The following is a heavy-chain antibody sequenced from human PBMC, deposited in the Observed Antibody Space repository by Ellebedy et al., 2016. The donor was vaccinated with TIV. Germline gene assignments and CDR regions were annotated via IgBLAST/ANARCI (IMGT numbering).Heavy chain of an antibody. J-gene: IGHJ4*02. D-gene: IGHD6-13*01. CDR3: TTAPRAAAF. Sequence: GESLKISXAASGFTFSNAWMSWVRQAPGKGLEWVGRIKSKTDGGTTDYAAPVKGRFTISRDDSKNTLYLQMNSLKTEDTAVYYCTTAPRAAAFWGQGTLVTVSS. CDR1: GFTFSNAW. CDR2: IKSKTDGGTT. V-gene: IGHV3-15*01.